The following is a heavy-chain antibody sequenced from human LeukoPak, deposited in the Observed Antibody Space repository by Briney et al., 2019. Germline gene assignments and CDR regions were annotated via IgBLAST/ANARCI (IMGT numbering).Heavy chain of an antibody. J-gene: IGHJ4*02. CDR3: ASGSYYFDY. V-gene: IGHV4-34*01. D-gene: IGHD1-26*01. CDR2: IKHSGRT. CDR1: GGSFRGYY. Sequence: SETLSLTCAVYGGSFRGYYWSWIRQPPGKGLEWIGEIKHSGRTSYNPSLKSRVTISVDTSKNQFSLKLSSVTAADTAVYYCASGSYYFDYWGQGTLVTVSS.